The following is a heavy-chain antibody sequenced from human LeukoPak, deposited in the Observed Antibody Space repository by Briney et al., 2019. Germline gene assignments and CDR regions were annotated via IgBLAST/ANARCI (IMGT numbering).Heavy chain of an antibody. CDR3: ARDRDYGDYNTQDLFVY. CDR2: ISAYNGNT. J-gene: IGHJ4*02. V-gene: IGHV1-18*01. CDR1: GYTFTNFG. D-gene: IGHD4-17*01. Sequence: ASVKVSCKASGYTFTNFGISWVRQAPGQGLEWMGWISAYNGNTNYAQRLQGRVTMTTGTSTSTAYMELRSLRSDDTAVYYRARDRDYGDYNTQDLFVYWGQGTLVTVSS.